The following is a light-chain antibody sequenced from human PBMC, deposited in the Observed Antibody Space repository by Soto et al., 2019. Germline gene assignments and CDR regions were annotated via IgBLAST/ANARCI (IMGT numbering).Light chain of an antibody. V-gene: IGKV1-5*03. J-gene: IGKJ2*01. CDR3: QQYDSYSYT. CDR2: KAS. CDR1: QSISNW. Sequence: DIQMTQSPSTVSESVGDRVTITCRASQSISNWLAWYQQKPGEAPKLLIYKASTLDSGVPSRFSGSGSGTEFTLTISSLQPDDFATYYCQQYDSYSYTFGQGTKLEIK.